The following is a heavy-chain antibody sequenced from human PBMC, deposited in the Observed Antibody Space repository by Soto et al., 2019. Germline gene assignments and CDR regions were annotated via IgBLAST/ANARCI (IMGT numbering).Heavy chain of an antibody. J-gene: IGHJ4*02. CDR2: ISGSGDRA. Sequence: GGSLRLSCAASGFIFSSYPMSWVRHAPGRGLQWLSTISGSGDRAFYADSVRGRFTISRDSSRNTLYLQMNSLGAEDTAIYYCAKESWKNYFENWGQGTLVTVSS. D-gene: IGHD1-1*01. CDR1: GFIFSSYP. V-gene: IGHV3-23*01. CDR3: AKESWKNYFEN.